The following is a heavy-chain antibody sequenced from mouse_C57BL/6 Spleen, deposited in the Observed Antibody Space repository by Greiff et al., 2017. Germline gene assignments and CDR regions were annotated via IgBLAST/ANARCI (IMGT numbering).Heavy chain of an antibody. V-gene: IGHV1-81*01. J-gene: IGHJ1*03. CDR1: GYTFTSYG. CDR3: ARQLGREGYFDV. CDR2: IYPRSGNT. D-gene: IGHD4-1*01. Sequence: QVQLQQSGAELARPGASVKLSCKASGYTFTSYGISWVKQRTGQGLEWIGEIYPRSGNTYYNEKLKGKATLTADKSSSTAYMELRSLTSEDSAVYFCARQLGREGYFDVWGTGTTVTVSS.